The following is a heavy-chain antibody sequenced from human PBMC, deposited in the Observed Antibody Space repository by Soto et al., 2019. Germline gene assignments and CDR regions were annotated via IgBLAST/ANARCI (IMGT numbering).Heavy chain of an antibody. Sequence: LGESLKISCQGSGYSFSSYWIGWVRQMPGKGLEWMGIIYPVDSDTRYSPSFQGQVTISADKSISTAYLQWSSLKASDTAMYYCVRQTPPGSSSHGLDFWGQGTLVTVSS. CDR1: GYSFSSYW. CDR2: IYPVDSDT. CDR3: VRQTPPGSSSHGLDF. V-gene: IGHV5-51*01. J-gene: IGHJ4*02. D-gene: IGHD6-6*01.